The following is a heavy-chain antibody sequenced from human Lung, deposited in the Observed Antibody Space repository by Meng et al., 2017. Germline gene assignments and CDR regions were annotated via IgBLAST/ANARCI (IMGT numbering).Heavy chain of an antibody. J-gene: IGHJ4*02. CDR2: ISWNSGSI. D-gene: IGHD6-13*01. V-gene: IGHV3-9*03. Sequence: GGSLRLSCAASGFSFDDYAMHWVRQAPGKGLKWVSGISWNSGSIGYADSVKGRFTISRDNAKNSLYLQMNSLRTEDMALYYCAKAHYSSNWYGFDYWGQGTLVTVPS. CDR3: AKAHYSSNWYGFDY. CDR1: GFSFDDYA.